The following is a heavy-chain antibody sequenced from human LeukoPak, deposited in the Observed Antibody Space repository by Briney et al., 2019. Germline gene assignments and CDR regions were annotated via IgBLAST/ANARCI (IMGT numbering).Heavy chain of an antibody. J-gene: IGHJ4*02. CDR2: INHSGST. V-gene: IGHV4-34*01. CDR1: GFTFTSYA. CDR3: ARGARYYFDY. Sequence: GSLRLSCAASGFTFTSYAMSWIRQPPGKGLEWIGEINHSGSTNYNPSLKSRVTISVDTSKNQFSLKLSSVTAADTAVYYCARGARYYFDYWGQGTLVTVSS.